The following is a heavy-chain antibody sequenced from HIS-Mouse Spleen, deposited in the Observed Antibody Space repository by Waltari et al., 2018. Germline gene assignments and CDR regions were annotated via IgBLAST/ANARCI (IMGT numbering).Heavy chain of an antibody. V-gene: IGHV4-39*07. Sequence: QLQLQESGPGLVKPSETLSLTFTVTGGSIIRRSYYWGRIRQPPGKGLEWIGSIYYSGSTYYNPSLKSRVTISVDTSKNQFSLKLSSVTAADTAVYYCAREIPYSSSWYDWYFDLWGRGTLVTVSS. CDR2: IYYSGST. CDR1: GGSIIRRSYY. J-gene: IGHJ2*01. CDR3: AREIPYSSSWYDWYFDL. D-gene: IGHD6-13*01.